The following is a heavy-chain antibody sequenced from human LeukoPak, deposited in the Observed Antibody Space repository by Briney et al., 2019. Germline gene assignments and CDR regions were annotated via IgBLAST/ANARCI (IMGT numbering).Heavy chain of an antibody. CDR2: INSNGRRT. Sequence: GGSLRLSCAASGFTFSSYSMHWVRQAPGKGLEFVSAINSNGRRTYYANSVKGRFTISRDISKNTLCLRMGSLRAEDMAVYYCARVDYGSGCDSWGQGTLVTVSS. D-gene: IGHD6-19*01. CDR1: GFTFSSYS. V-gene: IGHV3-64*01. J-gene: IGHJ4*02. CDR3: ARVDYGSGCDS.